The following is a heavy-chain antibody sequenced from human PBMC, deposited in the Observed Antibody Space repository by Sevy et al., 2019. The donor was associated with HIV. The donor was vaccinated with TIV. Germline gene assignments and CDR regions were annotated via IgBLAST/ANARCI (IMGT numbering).Heavy chain of an antibody. Sequence: GGSLRLSCAASGFTFSDYYMSWIRQAPGKGLEWVSYISGSGTTMYYVDSVKGRFTISRDNAKNSLYLQMISLRAEDTAVYYCARYSGGWFDPWGQGTLVTVSS. J-gene: IGHJ5*02. CDR1: GFTFSDYY. V-gene: IGHV3-11*01. CDR3: ARYSGGWFDP. D-gene: IGHD4-4*01. CDR2: ISGSGTTM.